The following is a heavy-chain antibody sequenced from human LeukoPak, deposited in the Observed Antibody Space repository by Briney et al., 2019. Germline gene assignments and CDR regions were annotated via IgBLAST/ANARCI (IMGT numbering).Heavy chain of an antibody. CDR2: FSFNGEST. D-gene: IGHD3-10*01. Sequence: GGSLRLSCAASGFTFSSYAMTWVRQAPGKGLEWVSSFSFNGESTYYADSAKGRFTISRDNSKNTLYLQMNSLRAEDTAVYYCAKEEWFGGFDYWGQGTLVTVSS. CDR3: AKEEWFGGFDY. CDR1: GFTFSSYA. V-gene: IGHV3-23*01. J-gene: IGHJ4*02.